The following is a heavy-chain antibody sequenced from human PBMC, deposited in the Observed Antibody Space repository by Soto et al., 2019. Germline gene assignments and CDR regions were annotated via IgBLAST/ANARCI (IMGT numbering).Heavy chain of an antibody. CDR3: ASFSGATYGDYGGGINY. CDR2: VHYSGST. D-gene: IGHD4-17*01. J-gene: IGHJ4*02. V-gene: IGHV4-39*01. Sequence: PSETLSLTCTVSGGSISGSSYYWGWIRQPPGKRLECIGSVHYSGSTDYNPSLKSRVTISVDTSKYQFSLKLTSVTAADTAVYFCASFSGATYGDYGGGINYWGQGTLVTVSS. CDR1: GGSISGSSYY.